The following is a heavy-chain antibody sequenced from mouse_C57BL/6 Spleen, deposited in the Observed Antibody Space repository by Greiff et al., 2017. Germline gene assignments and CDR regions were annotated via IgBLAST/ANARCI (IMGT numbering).Heavy chain of an antibody. D-gene: IGHD2-4*01. CDR3: ARCISSSYDYDVAWFAY. Sequence: VQLQQSGPELVKPGASVKISCKASGYAFSSSWMNWVKQRPGKGLEWIGRIYPGDGDTNYNGKFKGKATLTADKSSSTAYMQLSSLTSEDSAVYFCARCISSSYDYDVAWFAYWGQGTLVTVSA. V-gene: IGHV1-82*01. CDR1: GYAFSSSW. CDR2: IYPGDGDT. J-gene: IGHJ3*01.